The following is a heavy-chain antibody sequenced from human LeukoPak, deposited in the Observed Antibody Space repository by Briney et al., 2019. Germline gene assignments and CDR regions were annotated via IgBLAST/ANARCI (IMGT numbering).Heavy chain of an antibody. V-gene: IGHV3-23*01. J-gene: IGHJ4*02. CDR2: ISGSGGST. CDR1: GFTFNIYA. Sequence: PGGSLRLSCAASGFTFNIYAMSWVRQAPGKGLEWVSAISGSGGSTYYADSVKGRFTISRDNSKNTLYLQMNSLRAEDTAVYYCAKEPLYCSSTSCSGGDFDYWGQGTLVTVSS. D-gene: IGHD2-2*01. CDR3: AKEPLYCSSTSCSGGDFDY.